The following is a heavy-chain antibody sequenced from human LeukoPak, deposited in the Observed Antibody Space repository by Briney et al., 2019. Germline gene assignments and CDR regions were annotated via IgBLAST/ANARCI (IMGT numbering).Heavy chain of an antibody. CDR2: VTDSGDKV. V-gene: IGHV3-23*01. D-gene: IGHD3-22*01. Sequence: PGGSLRLSCTASGFTFSSYAMTWVRQAPGKGLERVSAVTDSGDKVFYADSVKGRFTISRDNFKNTLYLQMSSLRVEDTAVYYCVKGSGSSGYYPLNYWGQGTLVTVSS. CDR3: VKGSGSSGYYPLNY. CDR1: GFTFSSYA. J-gene: IGHJ4*02.